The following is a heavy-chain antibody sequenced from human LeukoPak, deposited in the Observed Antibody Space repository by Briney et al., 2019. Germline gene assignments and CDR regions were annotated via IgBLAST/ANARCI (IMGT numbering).Heavy chain of an antibody. Sequence: PGGSLRLSCAASGFTFSSYGMHGVRQAAGKGLEWVAVISYDGGNQYYADSVRGRFTISRDNSKNALYLQMNSLRAEDTAVYYCAKDRGYGRSAADYWGQGTQVTVSS. J-gene: IGHJ4*02. CDR3: AKDRGYGRSAADY. CDR2: ISYDGGNQ. CDR1: GFTFSSYG. D-gene: IGHD5-12*01. V-gene: IGHV3-30*18.